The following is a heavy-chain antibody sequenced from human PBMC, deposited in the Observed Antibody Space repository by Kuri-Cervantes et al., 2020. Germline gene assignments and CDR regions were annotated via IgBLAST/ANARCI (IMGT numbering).Heavy chain of an antibody. Sequence: LSLTCAASGFTFSSYGMHWVRQAPGKGLEWVAVISYDGSNKYYADSVKGRFTISRDNSKNTLYLQMNSLRAEDTAVYYCARDSGSYSTYGMDVWGQGTTVTVSS. D-gene: IGHD1-26*01. J-gene: IGHJ6*02. V-gene: IGHV3-30*03. CDR1: GFTFSSYG. CDR2: ISYDGSNK. CDR3: ARDSGSYSTYGMDV.